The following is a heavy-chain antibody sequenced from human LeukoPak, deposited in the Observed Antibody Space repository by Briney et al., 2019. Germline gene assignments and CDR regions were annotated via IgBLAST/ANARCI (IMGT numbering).Heavy chain of an antibody. CDR1: GFTFKSYA. V-gene: IGHV3-23*01. CDR3: AKVMIAFNAFDY. Sequence: GGSLRLSCAASGFTFKSYAMTWVRQTPGKGLEWVSTISSSGGGTFYADSVKGRFTISRDNSKNTLYLQMNSLTVEDTAVYYCAKVMIAFNAFDYWGQGTLVTVSS. D-gene: IGHD3-22*01. CDR2: ISSSGGGT. J-gene: IGHJ4*02.